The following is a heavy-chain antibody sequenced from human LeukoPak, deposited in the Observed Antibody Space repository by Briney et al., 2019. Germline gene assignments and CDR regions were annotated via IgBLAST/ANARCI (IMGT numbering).Heavy chain of an antibody. CDR3: VSRPAYYDYVWGTYRSDY. V-gene: IGHV4-39*01. CDR1: GGSISSSSYF. J-gene: IGHJ4*02. CDR2: IYYSGST. D-gene: IGHD3-16*02. Sequence: SETLSLTCTVSGGSISSSSYFWGWIRQPPGKGLEWIGSIYYSGSTYYNPSLKSRITISVDTSKNQFSLKLSPVTAADTAVYYCVSRPAYYDYVWGTYRSDYWGQGTLVTVSS.